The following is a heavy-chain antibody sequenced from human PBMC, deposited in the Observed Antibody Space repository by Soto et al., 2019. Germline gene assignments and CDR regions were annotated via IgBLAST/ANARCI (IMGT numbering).Heavy chain of an antibody. CDR3: ARDPTSRGAFDI. CDR2: ISAYNGNT. J-gene: IGHJ3*02. CDR1: GYTFTSYG. V-gene: IGHV1-18*01. Sequence: ASVEVSCKASGYTFTSYGISWVRRAPGQGLEWMGWISAYNGNTNYAQKLQGRVTMTTDTSTSTAYMELRSLRSDDTAVYYCARDPTSRGAFDIWGQGTMVTVSS. D-gene: IGHD1-26*01.